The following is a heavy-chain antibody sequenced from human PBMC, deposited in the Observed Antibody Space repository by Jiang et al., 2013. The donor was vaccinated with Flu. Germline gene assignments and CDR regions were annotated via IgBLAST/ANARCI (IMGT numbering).Heavy chain of an antibody. D-gene: IGHD4-17*01. CDR2: ISYDGSNK. CDR3: AETIYGDYSDAFDI. Sequence: VQLVESGGGVVQPGRSLRLSCAASGFTFSSYAMHWVRQAPGKGLEWVAVISYDGSNKYYADSVKGRFTISRDNSKNTLYLQMNSLRAEDTAVYYCAETIYGDYSDAFDIWG. V-gene: IGHV3-30-3*01. J-gene: IGHJ3*02. CDR1: GFTFSSYA.